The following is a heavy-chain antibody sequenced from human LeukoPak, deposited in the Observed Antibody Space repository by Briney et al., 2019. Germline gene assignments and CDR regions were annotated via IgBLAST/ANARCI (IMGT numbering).Heavy chain of an antibody. D-gene: IGHD5-24*01. V-gene: IGHV4-61*02. CDR3: ARGWRSRYYFDY. J-gene: IGHJ4*02. CDR1: GGSISSGSYY. Sequence: PSETLSLTCTVSGGSISSGSYYWSWIRQPAGKGLEWIGRIYTSGSTNYNPSLKCRVTISVDTSKNQFSLKLSSVTAADTAVYYCARGWRSRYYFDYWGQGTLVTVSS. CDR2: IYTSGST.